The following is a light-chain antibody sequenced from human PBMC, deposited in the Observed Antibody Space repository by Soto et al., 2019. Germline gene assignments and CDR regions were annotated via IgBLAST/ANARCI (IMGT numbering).Light chain of an antibody. CDR3: QQYNNWPKT. Sequence: EIVLTQSPGTLSVSPGEGAALSCRASQSVSSNLAWYQQKPGQAPRLLIYGASARATGIPARFTGSGSGTEFTLTISSLQSEDIAVYYCQQYNNWPKTFGQGTKVDI. CDR2: GAS. CDR1: QSVSSN. V-gene: IGKV3-15*01. J-gene: IGKJ1*01.